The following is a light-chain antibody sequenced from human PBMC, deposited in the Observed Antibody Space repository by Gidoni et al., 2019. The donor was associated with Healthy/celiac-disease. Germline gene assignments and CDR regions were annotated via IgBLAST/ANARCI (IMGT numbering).Light chain of an antibody. Sequence: EIVMTQAPGTLSLSPGERATLSFRARQSVSSSYLAWYQQKPGQAPRLLIYGASSRATGIPDRFSGSGSGTDFTLTISRLEPEDFAVYYCQQCGSSPETFGQGPKVEIK. CDR3: QQCGSSPET. CDR1: QSVSSSY. J-gene: IGKJ1*01. V-gene: IGKV3-20*01. CDR2: GAS.